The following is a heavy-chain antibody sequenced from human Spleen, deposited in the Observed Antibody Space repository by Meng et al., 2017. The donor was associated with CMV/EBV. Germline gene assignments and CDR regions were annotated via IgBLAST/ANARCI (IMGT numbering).Heavy chain of an antibody. CDR2: IIPDTGSA. V-gene: IGHV1-69*10. CDR3: ARKQRYCSSTSQDCHYYYYGMDV. J-gene: IGHJ6*02. CDR1: GVTFNNHV. D-gene: IGHD2-2*01. Sequence: SVKVSCKASGVTFNNHVITWVRLAPGQGPEWVGGIIPDTGSANYAQKFQGRVTITADKSTSTAYMELSSLRSEDTAVYYCARKQRYCSSTSQDCHYYYYGMDVWGQGTTVTVSS.